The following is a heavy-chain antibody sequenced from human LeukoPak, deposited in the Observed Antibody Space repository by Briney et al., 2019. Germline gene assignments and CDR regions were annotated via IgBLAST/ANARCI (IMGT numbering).Heavy chain of an antibody. CDR2: ISGSGGST. J-gene: IGHJ4*02. V-gene: IGHV3-23*01. CDR3: AKEVRQQLVLSYYFDY. CDR1: GFTSSSYA. Sequence: GGSLRLSCAASGFTSSSYAMSWVRQAPGKGLEWVSAISGSGGSTYYADSVKGRFTISRDNSKNTLYLQMNSLRAEDTAVYYCAKEVRQQLVLSYYFDYWGQGTLVTVSS. D-gene: IGHD6-13*01.